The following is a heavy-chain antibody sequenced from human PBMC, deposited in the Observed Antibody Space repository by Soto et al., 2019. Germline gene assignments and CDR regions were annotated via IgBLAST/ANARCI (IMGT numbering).Heavy chain of an antibody. J-gene: IGHJ4*02. D-gene: IGHD3-22*01. CDR2: IYHDEST. CDR1: GGSINNSHW. V-gene: IGHV4-4*02. CDR3: ARNREDGSGYSVRFDY. Sequence: QVQLQESGPGLVKPSGTLSLTCAVSGGSINNSHWWSWVRQPPGKGLEWIGEIYHDESTNYNPSLQSRAIISIDTSKYRFSLKVTSGTAADTAVYYGARNREDGSGYSVRFDYWGLGTLVTVSS.